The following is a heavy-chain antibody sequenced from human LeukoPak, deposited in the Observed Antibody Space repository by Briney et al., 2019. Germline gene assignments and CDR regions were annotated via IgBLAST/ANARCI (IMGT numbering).Heavy chain of an antibody. D-gene: IGHD2-2*02. CDR3: ASSYCSSTSCYTGYFDY. Sequence: GGSLRLSCTASGFSFSRYSMNWVRQAPGKGLEWVSSISSSSSYIYYADSVKGRFTISRDNAKNSLYPQMNSLRAEDTAVYYCASSYCSSTSCYTGYFDYWGQGTLVTVSS. V-gene: IGHV3-21*01. J-gene: IGHJ4*02. CDR2: ISSSSSYI. CDR1: GFSFSRYS.